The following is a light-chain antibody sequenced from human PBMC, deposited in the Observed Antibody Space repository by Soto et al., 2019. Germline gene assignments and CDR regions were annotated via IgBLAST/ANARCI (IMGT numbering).Light chain of an antibody. CDR3: SSYTSSSTLL. CDR2: AVS. V-gene: IGLV2-14*01. CDR1: SSDVGGYNY. J-gene: IGLJ2*01. Sequence: QSALTQPASVSGSPGQSITISCTGTSSDVGGYNYVSWYQQHPGKAPKLMIYAVSNRPSGVSNLFSGSKSGNTASLTISGLQAEDEADYYCSSYTSSSTLLFGGGTKLTVL.